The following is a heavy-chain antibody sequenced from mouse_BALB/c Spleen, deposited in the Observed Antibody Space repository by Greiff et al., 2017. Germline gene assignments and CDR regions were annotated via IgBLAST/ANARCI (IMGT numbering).Heavy chain of an antibody. J-gene: IGHJ2*01. CDR2: INPSSGYT. Sequence: QVQLQQSGAELARPGASVKMSCKASGYTFTSYTMHWVKQRPGQGLEWIGYINPSSGYTNYNQKFKDKATLTADKSSSTAYMQLSSLTSEDSAVYYCARSRDHDPYFDYWGQGTTLTVSS. V-gene: IGHV1-4*01. CDR1: GYTFTSYT. CDR3: ARSRDHDPYFDY. D-gene: IGHD2-12*01.